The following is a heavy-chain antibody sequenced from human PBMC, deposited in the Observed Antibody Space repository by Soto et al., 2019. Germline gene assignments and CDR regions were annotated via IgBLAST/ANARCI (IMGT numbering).Heavy chain of an antibody. D-gene: IGHD5-12*01. J-gene: IGHJ4*02. CDR3: ARGRWLQLGGDY. CDR1: GFTFSSYG. V-gene: IGHV3-33*01. CDR2: IWYDGSNK. Sequence: QVQLVESGGGVVQPGRSLTLSCVASGFTFSSYGMLWARQAPGKGLEWVASIWYDGSNKNYADSVQGRFTISRDNSKNTVFLQMNILRAEDTAVYYCARGRWLQLGGDYWGQGTLVTVSS.